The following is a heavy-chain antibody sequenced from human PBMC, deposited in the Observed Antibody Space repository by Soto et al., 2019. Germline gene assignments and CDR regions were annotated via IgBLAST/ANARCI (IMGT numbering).Heavy chain of an antibody. V-gene: IGHV4-34*01. CDR2: INHSGST. CDR3: ARGRGSREDYYYGMDV. J-gene: IGHJ6*02. D-gene: IGHD6-13*01. Sequence: SETLSLTCAVYGGSFSGYYWSWIRQPPGKGLEWIGEINHSGSTNYDPSLKSRVTISVDTSKNQFSLKLSSVTAADTAVYYCARGRGSREDYYYGMDVWGQGTTVTVSS. CDR1: GGSFSGYY.